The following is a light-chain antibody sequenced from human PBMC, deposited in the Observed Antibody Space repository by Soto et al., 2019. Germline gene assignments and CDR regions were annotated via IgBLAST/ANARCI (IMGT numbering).Light chain of an antibody. CDR3: SSYTTSSTLV. CDR2: EVN. J-gene: IGLJ3*02. CDR1: GSDIGGYNY. V-gene: IGLV2-14*01. Sequence: QSVLTQPASVSGSPGQSITISCTGTGSDIGGYNYVSWYQQYPGKAPKLMIYEVNTRPSGVSDRFSGSKSGNTASLTISGLQAEDEADYFCSSYTTSSTLVFGGGTKLTVL.